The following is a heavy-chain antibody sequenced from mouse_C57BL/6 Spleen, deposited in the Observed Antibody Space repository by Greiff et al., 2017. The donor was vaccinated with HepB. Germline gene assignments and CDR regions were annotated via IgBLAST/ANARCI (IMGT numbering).Heavy chain of an antibody. CDR3: ATDGYYGDYYAIDY. Sequence: DVKLQESGPGLVKPSQSLSLTCSVTGYSITSGYYWNWIRQFPGNKLEWMGYISYDGSNNYNPSLKNRISITRDTSKKQFFLKLNSVTTEDTATYYCATDGYYGDYYAIDYWGQGTSVTVSS. D-gene: IGHD2-3*01. CDR1: GYSITSGYY. CDR2: ISYDGSN. V-gene: IGHV3-6*01. J-gene: IGHJ4*01.